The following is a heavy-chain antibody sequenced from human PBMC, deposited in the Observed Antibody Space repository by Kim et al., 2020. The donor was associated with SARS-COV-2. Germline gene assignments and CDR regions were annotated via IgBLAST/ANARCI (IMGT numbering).Heavy chain of an antibody. V-gene: IGHV3-15*01. D-gene: IGHD3-10*01. Sequence: GGSLRLSCAASGFTFSNAWMSWVRQAPGKGLEWVGRIKSKTDGGTTDYAAPVKGRFTISRDDSKNTLYLQMNSLKTEDTAVYYCTTGRGGSYLPYYYGMDVWGQGTTVTVSS. CDR1: GFTFSNAW. J-gene: IGHJ6*02. CDR3: TTGRGGSYLPYYYGMDV. CDR2: IKSKTDGGTT.